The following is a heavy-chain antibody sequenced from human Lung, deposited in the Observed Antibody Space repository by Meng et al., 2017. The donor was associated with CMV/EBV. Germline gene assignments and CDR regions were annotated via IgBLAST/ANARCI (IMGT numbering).Heavy chain of an antibody. Sequence: SXTLSLXCPVPRDSMSSYGYNWSWIRQPPGEGLEWIGYIHSTGSTYYNPSLKGRITISIDTSRNQFSLALTSVTAADTAIYYCARVADPSVPYYFDFWGPGXLVTVSS. CDR2: IHSTGST. J-gene: IGHJ4*02. CDR3: ARVADPSVPYYFDF. CDR1: RDSMSSYGYN. V-gene: IGHV4-30-4*02.